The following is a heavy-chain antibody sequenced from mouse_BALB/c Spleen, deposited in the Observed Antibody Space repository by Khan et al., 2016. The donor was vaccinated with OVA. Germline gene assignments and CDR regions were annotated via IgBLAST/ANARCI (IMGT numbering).Heavy chain of an antibody. D-gene: IGHD1-1*01. CDR1: GFNIKDTY. CDR2: IDPANGNT. J-gene: IGHJ2*01. V-gene: IGHV14-3*02. Sequence: VQLQQPGAELVKPGASVKLSCTLSGFNIKDTYMHWVKQRPEQGLEWIGRIDPANGNTKYDPKFQGKATITADTSSNTAYLQLSSLTSEDTAVYYCATYSYGSSRYFDYWGQGTTLTVSS. CDR3: ATYSYGSSRYFDY.